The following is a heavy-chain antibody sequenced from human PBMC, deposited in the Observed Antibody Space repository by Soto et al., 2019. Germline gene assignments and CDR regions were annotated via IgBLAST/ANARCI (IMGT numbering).Heavy chain of an antibody. D-gene: IGHD3-22*01. V-gene: IGHV1-69*13. CDR1: GGTFSSYA. Sequence: SVKVSCKASGGTFSSYAISWVRQAPGQGREWMGGIIPIFGTANYAQKFQGRVTITADESTSTAYMELSSLRSEDTAVYYCARGNYDSSGYRNWFDPWGQGTLVTVSS. J-gene: IGHJ5*02. CDR2: IIPIFGTA. CDR3: ARGNYDSSGYRNWFDP.